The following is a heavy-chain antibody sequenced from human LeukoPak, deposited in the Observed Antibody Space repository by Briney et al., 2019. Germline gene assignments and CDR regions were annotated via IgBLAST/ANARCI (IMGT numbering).Heavy chain of an antibody. V-gene: IGHV1-69*05. CDR1: GGTFSSYA. J-gene: IGHJ4*02. D-gene: IGHD3-10*01. Sequence: ASVKVSCKASGGTFSSYAISWVRQAPGQGLEWMGGIIPIFGTANYAQKFQGRVTITTDESTSTAYMELSSLRSEDTAVYYCARDRMVRGVIIGGEFDYWGQGTLVTVSS. CDR2: IIPIFGTA. CDR3: ARDRMVRGVIIGGEFDY.